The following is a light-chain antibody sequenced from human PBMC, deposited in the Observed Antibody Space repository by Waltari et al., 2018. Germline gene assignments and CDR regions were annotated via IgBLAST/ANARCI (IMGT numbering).Light chain of an antibody. CDR1: QSISFY. J-gene: IGKJ2*01. CDR2: HAS. CDR3: QQYYDGRT. V-gene: IGKV3-15*01. Sequence: EIVMTQSPATLSVSPGERATLSCRASQSISFYLAWFQQKLGQAPRLLIYHASTRATGIPARLSGSGSGTEFTLTISSLQSEDFAVYYCQQYYDGRTFGQGTKLEIK.